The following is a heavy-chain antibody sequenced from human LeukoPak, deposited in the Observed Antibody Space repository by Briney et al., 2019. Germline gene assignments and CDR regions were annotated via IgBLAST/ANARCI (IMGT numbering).Heavy chain of an antibody. J-gene: IGHJ5*02. CDR1: GDSVSSNSAA. Sequence: SQTLSLTCAISGDSVSSNSAAWNWIRQSPSRGLEWLGRTYYRSKWYNDYAVSVKSRITINPDTSKNQFSLQLNSVTPEDTAVYYCARGGRRWLQLQGHWFDPWGQGTLVTVSS. CDR3: ARGGRRWLQLQGHWFDP. V-gene: IGHV6-1*01. D-gene: IGHD5-24*01. CDR2: TYYRSKWYN.